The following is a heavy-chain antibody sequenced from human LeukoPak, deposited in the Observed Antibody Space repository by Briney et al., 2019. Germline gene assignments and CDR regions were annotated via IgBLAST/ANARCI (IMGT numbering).Heavy chain of an antibody. CDR3: ARVSVYSSGWSPFDY. Sequence: SETLSLTCAVYGGSFSGYYWSWIRQPPGKGLEWIGEINHSGSTNYNPSLKSRVTISVDTSKNQFSLKLSSVTAADTAVYYCARVSVYSSGWSPFDYWGQGTLVTVSS. J-gene: IGHJ4*02. D-gene: IGHD6-19*01. V-gene: IGHV4-34*01. CDR1: GGSFSGYY. CDR2: INHSGST.